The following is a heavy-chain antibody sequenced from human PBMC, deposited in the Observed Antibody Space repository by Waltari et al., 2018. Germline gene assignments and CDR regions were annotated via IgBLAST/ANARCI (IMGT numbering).Heavy chain of an antibody. J-gene: IGHJ3*02. CDR2: ISSRSSYI. D-gene: IGHD2-21*02. Sequence: EVQLVESGGGLVKPGGSLRLSCAASGFTFSSYSMNWVRQAPGKGLEWVSSISSRSSYIDYADSVQGRFTISRDNANNSLYLQMNSLRAEDTAVYYCAREDGVVVTATLMGAFDIWGQGTMVTVSS. CDR1: GFTFSSYS. CDR3: AREDGVVVTATLMGAFDI. V-gene: IGHV3-21*01.